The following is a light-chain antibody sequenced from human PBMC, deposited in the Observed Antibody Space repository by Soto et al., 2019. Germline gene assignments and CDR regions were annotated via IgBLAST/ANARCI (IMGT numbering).Light chain of an antibody. Sequence: QSALTQPASVSGSPGQSITISCTGTSSDVGAYNYVSWYQQHPGKAPKVMIYDVSNRPSGVSNRFSGSKSGNTASLTISGLQAEDEADYYCSSYTSGSTLYVFGTGTKLT. CDR1: SSDVGAYNY. CDR3: SSYTSGSTLYV. CDR2: DVS. J-gene: IGLJ1*01. V-gene: IGLV2-14*01.